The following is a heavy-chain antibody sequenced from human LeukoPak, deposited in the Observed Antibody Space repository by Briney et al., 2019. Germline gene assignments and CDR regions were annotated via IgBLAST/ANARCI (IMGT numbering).Heavy chain of an antibody. CDR2: ISSSSSYI. D-gene: IGHD4-17*01. V-gene: IGHV3-21*01. Sequence: GGSLRLSCAASGFTFSSYTMNWVRQAPGKGLEWVSSISSSSSYIYYAGSVKGRFAIARDNAKNSLYLQMNSLRAEDTAMYYCAFGDLGSAGWGQGTLVTASS. CDR1: GFTFSSYT. CDR3: AFGDLGSAG. J-gene: IGHJ4*02.